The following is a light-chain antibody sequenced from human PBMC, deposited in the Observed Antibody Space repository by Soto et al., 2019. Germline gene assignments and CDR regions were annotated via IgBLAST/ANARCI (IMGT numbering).Light chain of an antibody. Sequence: IQMTQSPSSVSASVGDRVTITCRASQSLSGWLAWYQQKPGKAPKLLIYDASNLESGVPSRFSGSGSGTEFTLTISILQPDDFATYYCQQYNSYPMYTFGQGTKVDIK. V-gene: IGKV1-5*01. CDR1: QSLSGW. CDR2: DAS. J-gene: IGKJ2*01. CDR3: QQYNSYPMYT.